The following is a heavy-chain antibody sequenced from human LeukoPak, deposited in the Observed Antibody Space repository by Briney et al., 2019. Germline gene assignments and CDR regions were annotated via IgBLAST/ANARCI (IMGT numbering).Heavy chain of an antibody. V-gene: IGHV3-48*03. CDR1: GFTFTSYE. CDR3: ARDRSTVTAYDAALDI. D-gene: IGHD2-21*02. CDR2: ISDIGTTQ. Sequence: GGSLRLSCAASGFTFTSYELNWVRQAPGKGVEWVSYISDIGTTQHYADSVKGRFTISRDNAKNSLYLQMNSLTAEDTAVYYCARDRSTVTAYDAALDIWGQGIMVIVSS. J-gene: IGHJ3*02.